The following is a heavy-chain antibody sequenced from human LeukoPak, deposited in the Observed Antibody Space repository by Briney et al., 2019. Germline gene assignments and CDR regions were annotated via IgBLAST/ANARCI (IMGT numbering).Heavy chain of an antibody. D-gene: IGHD6-13*01. CDR2: IRQDGDTK. J-gene: IGHJ4*02. CDR1: GFTFSNYV. CDR3: ARSLPYGTTWYGRSDF. V-gene: IGHV3-7*03. Sequence: PGGSLRLSCTVSGFTFSNYVMNWVRQAPGKGLEWVANIRQDGDTKYYVDSVKGRFTISRDNAMNSLYLQMNSLRAEDTAIYYCARSLPYGTTWYGRSDFWGQGTLVTVSS.